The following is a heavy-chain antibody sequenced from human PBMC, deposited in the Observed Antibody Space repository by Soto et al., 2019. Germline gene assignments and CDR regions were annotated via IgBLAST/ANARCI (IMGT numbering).Heavy chain of an antibody. CDR2: IYSGGST. J-gene: IGHJ6*02. Sequence: GGSLRLSCAASGFTVSSNYMSWVRQAPGKGLEWVSVIYSGGSTYYADSVKGRFTISRDNSKNTLYLQMNSLRAEDTAVYYCARGTIAVAGSDPNGMDVWGQGTTVTAP. CDR3: ARGTIAVAGSDPNGMDV. D-gene: IGHD6-19*01. V-gene: IGHV3-53*01. CDR1: GFTVSSNY.